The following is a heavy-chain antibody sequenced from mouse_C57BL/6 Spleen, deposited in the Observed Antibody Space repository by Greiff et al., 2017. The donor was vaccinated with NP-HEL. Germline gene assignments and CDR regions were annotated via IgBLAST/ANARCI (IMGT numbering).Heavy chain of an antibody. D-gene: IGHD3-2*02. Sequence: EVKLVESGGGLVQPGESLKLSCESNEYEFPSHDMSWVRKTPEKRLELVAAINSDGGSTYYPDTMERRFIISRDNTKKNLYLQMSSLRSEDTALYYWARHGTAQATGAMDYWGQGTSVTVSS. J-gene: IGHJ4*01. CDR2: INSDGGST. V-gene: IGHV5-2*01. CDR3: ARHGTAQATGAMDY. CDR1: EYEFPSHD.